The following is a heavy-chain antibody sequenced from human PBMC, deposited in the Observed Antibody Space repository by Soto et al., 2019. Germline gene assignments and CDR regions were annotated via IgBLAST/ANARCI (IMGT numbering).Heavy chain of an antibody. D-gene: IGHD4-4*01. Sequence: GGSLTLSCAASGFTFSLFGMHWVRHGHGQGQVWVSRIYSDGNSTTYADSVKGRFTISRDNAKNTLYLQMNSLTAEDTAVYYCARGSNHFYYWGQGT. V-gene: IGHV3-74*01. CDR3: ARGSNHFYY. J-gene: IGHJ4*02. CDR2: IYSDGNST. CDR1: GFTFSLFG.